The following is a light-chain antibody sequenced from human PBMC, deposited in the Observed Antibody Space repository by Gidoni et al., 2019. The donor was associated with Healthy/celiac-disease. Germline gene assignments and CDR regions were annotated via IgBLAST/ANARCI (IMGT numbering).Light chain of an antibody. V-gene: IGLV1-40*01. CDR1: SSNIGAGYD. Sequence: QSVLTLPPSVPGAPGQRVTISCTGSSSNIGAGYDVHWYQQLPGTAPKLLIYGNSNRPSGVPDRFSGSKSGTSASLAITGLQAEDEADYYCQSYDSSLSGWVFGGGTKLTVL. J-gene: IGLJ3*02. CDR2: GNS. CDR3: QSYDSSLSGWV.